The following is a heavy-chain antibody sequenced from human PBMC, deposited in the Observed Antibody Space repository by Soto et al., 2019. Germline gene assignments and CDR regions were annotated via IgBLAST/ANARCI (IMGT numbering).Heavy chain of an antibody. CDR1: GYTFTSYG. Sequence: ASVKVSCKASGYTFTSYGISWVRQAPGQGLEWMGWISAYNGNTNYAQKLQGRVTMTTDTSTSTAYMELRSLRSGDTAVYYCAREGYYDFRRFYYYYYYGMDVWGQGTTVTVSS. J-gene: IGHJ6*02. D-gene: IGHD3-3*01. V-gene: IGHV1-18*01. CDR2: ISAYNGNT. CDR3: AREGYYDFRRFYYYYYYGMDV.